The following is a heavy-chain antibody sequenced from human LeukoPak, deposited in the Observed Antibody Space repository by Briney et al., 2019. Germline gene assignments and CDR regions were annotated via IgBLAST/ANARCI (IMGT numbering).Heavy chain of an antibody. Sequence: SETLSLTCPAYGGSISSCYWSCIRQPAGKGLEWIGRIYTSGSTNYNPSLKSRVTMSVDTSKNQFSLKLSSVTAADTAVYYCARDGESPPDSSFDYWGQGTLVTVSS. CDR3: ARDGESPPDSSFDY. CDR2: IYTSGST. V-gene: IGHV4-4*07. D-gene: IGHD3-10*01. CDR1: GGSISSCY. J-gene: IGHJ4*02.